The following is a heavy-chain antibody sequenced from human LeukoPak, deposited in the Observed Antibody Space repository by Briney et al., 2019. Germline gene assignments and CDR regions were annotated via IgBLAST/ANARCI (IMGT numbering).Heavy chain of an antibody. CDR1: GGSIISSSHY. V-gene: IGHV4-61*05. CDR3: ARRSPGERAFDI. CDR2: IYYSGST. D-gene: IGHD7-27*01. J-gene: IGHJ3*02. Sequence: SETLSLTCTISGGSIISSSHYWGWIRQPPGKGLEWIGYIYYSGSTNYNPSLKSRVTISVDTSKNQFSLKLSSVTAADTAVYYCARRSPGERAFDIWGQGTMVTVSS.